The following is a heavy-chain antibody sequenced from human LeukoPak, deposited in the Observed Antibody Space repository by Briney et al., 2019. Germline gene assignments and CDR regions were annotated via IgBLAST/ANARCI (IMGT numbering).Heavy chain of an antibody. J-gene: IGHJ4*02. CDR2: MSSDGSSI. Sequence: GGSLRLSCAASGFIFSRSWMHWVRQVPGKGLVWISRMSSDGSSITYAESEKGRFTISRDNSKNTLYLQMNSLRAEDTAVYYCAKDPHYYDSSGFDYWGQGTLVTVSS. CDR1: GFIFSRSW. D-gene: IGHD3-22*01. V-gene: IGHV3-74*01. CDR3: AKDPHYYDSSGFDY.